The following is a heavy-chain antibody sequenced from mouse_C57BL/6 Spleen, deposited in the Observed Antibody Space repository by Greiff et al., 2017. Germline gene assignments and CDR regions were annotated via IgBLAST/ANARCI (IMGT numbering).Heavy chain of an antibody. Sequence: QVQLQQSGAELVRPGASVTLSCKASGYTFTDYEMHWVKQTPVHGLEWIGAMDPETGGYAYNQKFKGKAILTADKSSSTAYMELRSLTSEDSAVYYCTRRGPGTYFDVWGTGTTVTVSS. J-gene: IGHJ1*03. V-gene: IGHV1-15*01. CDR3: TRRGPGTYFDV. CDR1: GYTFTDYE. D-gene: IGHD4-1*01. CDR2: MDPETGGY.